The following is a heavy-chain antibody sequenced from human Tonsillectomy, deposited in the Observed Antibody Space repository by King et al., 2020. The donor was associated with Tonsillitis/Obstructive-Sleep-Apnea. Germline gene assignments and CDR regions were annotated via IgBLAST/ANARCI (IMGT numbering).Heavy chain of an antibody. V-gene: IGHV2-5*02. CDR3: AHAVTFGWYLDY. CDR2: IYWDDDK. J-gene: IGHJ4*02. CDR1: GFSLSTSGVG. Sequence: TLKESGPTLVKPTQTLTLTCTFSGFSLSTSGVGVGWIRQPPGKALEWLALIYWDDDKRYSPSLKSRLTITKDTSKNQVFLTMTTMDLVDTATYYCAHAVTFGWYLDYWGQGTLVTVSS. D-gene: IGHD2-15*01.